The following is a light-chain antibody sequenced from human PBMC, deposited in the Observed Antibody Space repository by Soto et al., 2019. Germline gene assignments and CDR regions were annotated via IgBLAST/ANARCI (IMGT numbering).Light chain of an antibody. CDR2: GVS. J-gene: IGKJ1*01. CDR3: GQFVSSPPRT. CDR1: QSVGDTF. Sequence: EIVLTQSPGTLSLSPGEKATLSCRASQSVGDTFLSWYQQKPGLAPRLLIYGVSNRATGIPDRFSGSGSGTDFILPISRLEPEDFALYYCGQFVSSPPRTFGQGTKVELK. V-gene: IGKV3-20*01.